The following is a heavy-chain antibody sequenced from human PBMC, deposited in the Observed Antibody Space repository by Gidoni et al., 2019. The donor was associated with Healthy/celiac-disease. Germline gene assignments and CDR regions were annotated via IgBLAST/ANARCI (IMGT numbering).Heavy chain of an antibody. Sequence: QITLKESGPTLVKPTQTLTLTCTFSGFSLSTSGVGVGWIRQPPGKALEWLALIYWNDDKRYSPALKSRLTITKDTSKNQVVLTMTNMDPVDTATYYCARGLDWFDPWGQGTLVTVSS. CDR2: IYWNDDK. CDR1: GFSLSTSGVG. CDR3: ARGLDWFDP. V-gene: IGHV2-5*01. J-gene: IGHJ5*02.